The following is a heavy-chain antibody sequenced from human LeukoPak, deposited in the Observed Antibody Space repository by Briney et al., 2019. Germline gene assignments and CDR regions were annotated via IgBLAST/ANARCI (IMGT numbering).Heavy chain of an antibody. D-gene: IGHD6-13*01. Sequence: GASVKVSCKASGGTFSSYAISWVRQAPGQGLEWMGGIIPIFGTANYAQKFQGRVTMTRDTSTSTVYMELSSLRSEDTAVYFCARGGISSWYSWFDPWGQGTLVTVSS. J-gene: IGHJ5*02. CDR2: IIPIFGTA. CDR3: ARGGISSWYSWFDP. CDR1: GGTFSSYA. V-gene: IGHV1-69*05.